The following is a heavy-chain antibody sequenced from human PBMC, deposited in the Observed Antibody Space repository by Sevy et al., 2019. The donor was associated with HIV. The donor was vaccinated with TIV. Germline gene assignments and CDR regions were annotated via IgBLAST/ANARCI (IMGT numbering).Heavy chain of an antibody. J-gene: IGHJ4*02. V-gene: IGHV3-33*01. D-gene: IGHD4-17*01. Sequence: GGSLRLSCAASGFTFSGYGMHWVRQAPGKGLEWVAVIWYDGSNKYYADSVKGRFTISRDNSKNTLYLQMNSLRAEDTAVYYCARDFRSNGYFDYWGQGTLVTVSS. CDR1: GFTFSGYG. CDR3: ARDFRSNGYFDY. CDR2: IWYDGSNK.